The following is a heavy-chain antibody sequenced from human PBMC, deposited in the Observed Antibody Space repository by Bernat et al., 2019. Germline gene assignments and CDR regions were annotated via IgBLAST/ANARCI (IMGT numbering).Heavy chain of an antibody. CDR2: ISGSGKST. D-gene: IGHD3-3*01. Sequence: EVQVLESGGDLVQPGGSLRLSCAGSGFTFSSDAMSWVRQAPGKGLEWVSGISGSGKSTYYADSVKGRFTISRDNSKNTLYLQMNSLRAEDTAIYHCAKASSSGFLSGYNYYNYYYMDVWGKGTTVTVSS. J-gene: IGHJ6*03. V-gene: IGHV3-23*01. CDR3: AKASSSGFLSGYNYYNYYYMDV. CDR1: GFTFSSDA.